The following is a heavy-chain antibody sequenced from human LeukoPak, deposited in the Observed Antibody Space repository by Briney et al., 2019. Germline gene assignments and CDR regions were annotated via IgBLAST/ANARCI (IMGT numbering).Heavy chain of an antibody. Sequence: SETLSLTCTVSGDSINNGHSYWSWIRQPAGEGLEWIGRISTSGYTSYNPSLKSRVSISLDKSNNQFSLNLTSVTAADTAVYYCAREARYNWNDKIDYWGQGTLVTVSS. V-gene: IGHV4-61*02. CDR2: ISTSGYT. J-gene: IGHJ4*02. CDR3: AREARYNWNDKIDY. D-gene: IGHD1-1*01. CDR1: GDSINNGHSY.